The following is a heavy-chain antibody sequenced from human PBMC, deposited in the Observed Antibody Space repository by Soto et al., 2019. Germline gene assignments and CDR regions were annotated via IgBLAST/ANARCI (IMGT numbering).Heavy chain of an antibody. D-gene: IGHD1-26*01. Sequence: GGSLRLSCEASGLTFSRHAMNWVRQAPGKGLEWVSVISGSGGDTYYADSVKGRFTISRDNSKNTVYLEMKSLRAEDTAIYYCSKDPPIVGATGGYYFGYWSHGTLVTVSS. V-gene: IGHV3-23*01. CDR2: ISGSGGDT. CDR3: SKDPPIVGATGGYYFGY. CDR1: GLTFSRHA. J-gene: IGHJ4*01.